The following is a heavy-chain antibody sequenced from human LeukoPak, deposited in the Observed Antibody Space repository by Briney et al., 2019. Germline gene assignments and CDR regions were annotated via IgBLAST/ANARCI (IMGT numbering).Heavy chain of an antibody. D-gene: IGHD3-22*01. J-gene: IGHJ4*02. CDR3: ARAYTSYYYDSSGYHYYFDY. V-gene: IGHV4-38-2*01. Sequence: PSETLSLTCAVSGYSISSGYYWGWIRQPPGKGLEWIGSIYHGGSTYYNPSLKSRVTISVDTSKNQFSLKLSSVTAADTAVYYCARAYTSYYYDSSGYHYYFDYWGQGTLVTVSS. CDR2: IYHGGST. CDR1: GYSISSGYY.